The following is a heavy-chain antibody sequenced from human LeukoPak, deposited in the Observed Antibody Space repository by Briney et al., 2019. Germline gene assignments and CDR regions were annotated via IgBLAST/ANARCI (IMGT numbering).Heavy chain of an antibody. CDR2: IYNGVNT. Sequence: SETLSLTCTVSGASVSSASYWSWIRQPPGKGVEWIAHIYNGVNTNYNPSLKSRVTISVDTSKNQFSLRLNSVTAADTAVYYCARGPNWNYDSWGQGTLVTVSS. J-gene: IGHJ5*01. CDR1: GASVSSASY. V-gene: IGHV4-61*01. D-gene: IGHD1-7*01. CDR3: ARGPNWNYDS.